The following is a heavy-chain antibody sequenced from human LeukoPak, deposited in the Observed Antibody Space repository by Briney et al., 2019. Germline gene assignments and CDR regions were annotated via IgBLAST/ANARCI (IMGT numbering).Heavy chain of an antibody. CDR1: GYSISRGYS. Sequence: SVTQSLTSAVSGYSISRGYSWGWIRQPPGKGLEWIGNPYHSESTHYNTSLKSRVTISPDTSKNQFSLKLSSVTAADTAVYYCARFDHVWETHGMSAFDLWGQGAMVTVSS. J-gene: IGHJ3*01. D-gene: IGHD3-16*01. CDR3: ARFDHVWETHGMSAFDL. V-gene: IGHV4-38-2*01. CDR2: PYHSEST.